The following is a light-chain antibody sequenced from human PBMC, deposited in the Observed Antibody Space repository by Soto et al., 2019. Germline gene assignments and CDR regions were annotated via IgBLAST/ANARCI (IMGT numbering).Light chain of an antibody. V-gene: IGKV3-20*01. CDR1: QSVSSSY. Sequence: EIVLTQSPGTLALSPGERATLSCRANQSVSSSYLAWYQQKPGQAPRLLIYGASSRATGIPDRFSASGSGTDFTLTISRLEPEDFAVYYCQQYGSSPLTFGGGTKVEIK. J-gene: IGKJ4*01. CDR2: GAS. CDR3: QQYGSSPLT.